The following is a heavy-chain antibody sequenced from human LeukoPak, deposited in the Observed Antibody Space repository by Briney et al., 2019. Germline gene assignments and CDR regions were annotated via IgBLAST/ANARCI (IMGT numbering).Heavy chain of an antibody. Sequence: GGSLRLSCAASGFTFSSYWMSWVRQAPGKGLEWVANIKQDGSEKYYVDSVKGRFTISRDNAKNSLYLQMNSLRAEDTAVYYCARDLIAAAGMGFDYWGQGTLVTVSS. CDR3: ARDLIAAAGMGFDY. CDR2: IKQDGSEK. V-gene: IGHV3-7*01. J-gene: IGHJ4*02. CDR1: GFTFSSYW. D-gene: IGHD6-13*01.